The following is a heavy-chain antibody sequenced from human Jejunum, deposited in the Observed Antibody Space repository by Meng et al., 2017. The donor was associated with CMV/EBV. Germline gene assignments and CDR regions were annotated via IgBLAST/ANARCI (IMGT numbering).Heavy chain of an antibody. CDR2: ITTSGDAT. CDR1: GFTFSNYA. Sequence: EGRLLEAGGGLVQPGESLRRSCAASGFTFSNYAMSWVRQAPGKGLEWVSTITTSGDATYYADSVRGRFTISRDNSKNTLNLQMNSLRAEDTAVYYCAKDPSREEAWGQGTLVTVSS. J-gene: IGHJ5*02. V-gene: IGHV3-23*01. D-gene: IGHD5-24*01. CDR3: AKDPSREEA.